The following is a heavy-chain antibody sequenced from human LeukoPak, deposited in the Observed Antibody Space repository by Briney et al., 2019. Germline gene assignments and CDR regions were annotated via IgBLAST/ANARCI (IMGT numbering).Heavy chain of an antibody. CDR2: IYQNGNT. V-gene: IGHV4-59*12. D-gene: IGHD6-13*01. CDR3: GRGGIAAAASGIDY. Sequence: SETLSLTCTVSGGSLSSYYWTWIRQPPGKGLEWIGYIYQNGNTYYNPSLKSRVTISVDRSKNQFSLNLSSVTAADTAVYYCGRGGIAAAASGIDYWGQGTLVAVSS. J-gene: IGHJ4*02. CDR1: GGSLSSYY.